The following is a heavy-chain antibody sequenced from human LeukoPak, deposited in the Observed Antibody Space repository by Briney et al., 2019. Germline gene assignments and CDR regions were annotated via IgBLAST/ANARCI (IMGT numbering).Heavy chain of an antibody. V-gene: IGHV4-59*12. CDR1: GGSISSYY. CDR2: IYYSGST. D-gene: IGHD5-12*01. CDR3: ARARSGYDGYYYYYMDV. J-gene: IGHJ6*03. Sequence: SETLSLTCTVPGGSISSYYWSCIRQPPGKGLVCSGYIYYSGSTNYNPSLKSRVTISVDTSKNQFSLKLSSVTAADTAVYYCARARSGYDGYYYYYMDVWGKGTTVTVSS.